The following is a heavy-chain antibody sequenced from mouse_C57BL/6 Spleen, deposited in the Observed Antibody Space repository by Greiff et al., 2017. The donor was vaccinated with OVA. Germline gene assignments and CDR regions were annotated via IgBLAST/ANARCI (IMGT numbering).Heavy chain of an antibody. D-gene: IGHD1-1*01. V-gene: IGHV3-6*01. CDR2: ISYDGSN. J-gene: IGHJ3*01. CDR1: GYSITSGYY. Sequence: EVKLQESGPGLVKPSQSLSLTCSVTGYSITSGYYWNWIRQFPGNKLEWMGYISYDGSNNYNPSLKNRISITRDTSKNQFFLKLNSVTTEDTATYYCARSTTVVAPFAYWGQGTLVTVSA. CDR3: ARSTTVVAPFAY.